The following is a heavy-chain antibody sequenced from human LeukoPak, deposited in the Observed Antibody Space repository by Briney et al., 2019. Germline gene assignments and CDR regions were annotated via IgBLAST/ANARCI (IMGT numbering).Heavy chain of an antibody. CDR2: IYYSGST. D-gene: IGHD6-13*01. J-gene: IGHJ4*02. V-gene: IGHV4-30-4*07. Sequence: PSETLSLTCAVSGGSISSGGYSWSWIRQPPGKGLEWIGYIYYSGSTYYNPSLKSRVTISVDTSKNQFSLKLSSVTAADTAVYYCARSSLRVYPLWGQGTLVTVSS. CDR1: GGSISSGGYS. CDR3: ARSSLRVYPL.